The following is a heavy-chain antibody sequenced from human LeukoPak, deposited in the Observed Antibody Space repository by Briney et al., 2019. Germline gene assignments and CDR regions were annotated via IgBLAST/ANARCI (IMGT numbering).Heavy chain of an antibody. D-gene: IGHD3-22*01. V-gene: IGHV4-34*01. CDR1: GGSFSGYY. CDR3: ARTPRHNYYDSSGY. Sequence: SETLSLTCAVYGGSFSGYYWSWIRQPAGKGLEWIGEINHSGSTNYNPSLKSRVTISVDTSKNQFSLKLSSVTAADTAVYYCARTPRHNYYDSSGYWGQGTLVTVSS. CDR2: INHSGST. J-gene: IGHJ4*02.